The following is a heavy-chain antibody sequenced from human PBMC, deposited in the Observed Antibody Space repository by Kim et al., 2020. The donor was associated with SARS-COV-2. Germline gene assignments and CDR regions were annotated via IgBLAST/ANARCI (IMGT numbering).Heavy chain of an antibody. Sequence: GGSLRLSCAASGFTFSSYDMHWVRQATGKGLEWVSAIGTAGDTYYPGSVKGRFTISRENAKNSLYLQMNSLRAGDTAVYYCARGRGGFGESKGWYFDLWGRGTLVTVSS. D-gene: IGHD3-10*01. CDR1: GFTFSSYD. CDR3: ARGRGGFGESKGWYFDL. V-gene: IGHV3-13*04. J-gene: IGHJ2*01. CDR2: IGTAGDT.